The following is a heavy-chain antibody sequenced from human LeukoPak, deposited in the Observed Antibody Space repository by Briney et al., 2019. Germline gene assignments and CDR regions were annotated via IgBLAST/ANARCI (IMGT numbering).Heavy chain of an antibody. J-gene: IGHJ4*02. CDR1: GVSITSYY. V-gene: IGHV4-59*01. CDR2: IYYSGST. Sequence: SETLSLTCTVSGVSITSYYWNWIRQPPGKGLEWIGYIYYSGSTVYNPSLKSRVTISVDTSRNQFSLKLSSVTAADTAIYYCARDKXXGDSWGQG. CDR3: ARDKXXGDS.